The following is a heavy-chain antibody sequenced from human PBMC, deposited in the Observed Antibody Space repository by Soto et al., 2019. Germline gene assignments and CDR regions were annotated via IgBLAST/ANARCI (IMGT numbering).Heavy chain of an antibody. J-gene: IGHJ4*02. D-gene: IGHD6-13*01. CDR2: INHSGST. CDR1: GGSFSGYY. Sequence: SSETLSLTCAVYGGSFSGYYWNWIRQPPGKGLEWIGEINHSGSTNYNPSLKSRVTISVDTSKNQFSLKLNSVTAADTAVYYCASRHSSPYFDYWGQGTLVTVSS. V-gene: IGHV4-34*01. CDR3: ASRHSSPYFDY.